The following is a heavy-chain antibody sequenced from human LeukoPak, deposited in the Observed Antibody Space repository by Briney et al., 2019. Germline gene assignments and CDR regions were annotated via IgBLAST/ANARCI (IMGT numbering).Heavy chain of an antibody. J-gene: IGHJ4*02. CDR2: IIPIFGTA. CDR1: GGTFSSYA. D-gene: IGHD6-6*01. CDR3: ASLIYSSSSPFDY. V-gene: IGHV1-69*06. Sequence: GASVKVSCKASGGTFSSYAISWVRQAPGQGLEWMGGIIPIFGTANYAQKFQGRVTITADKSTSTAYMELSSLRSEDTAVYYCASLIYSSSSPFDYWGQGTLVTVSS.